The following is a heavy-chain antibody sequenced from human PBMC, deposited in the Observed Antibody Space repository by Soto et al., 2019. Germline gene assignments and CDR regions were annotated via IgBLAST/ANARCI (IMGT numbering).Heavy chain of an antibody. CDR2: IVVGSGNT. CDR3: AAAGLATPPAYYYYYYGMDV. V-gene: IGHV1-58*01. J-gene: IGHJ6*02. CDR1: GFTFTSPA. Sequence: SVQVSCKDSGFTFTSPAVQWVRQARGQRLEWIGWIVVGSGNTNYAQKFQERVTITRDMSTSTAYMELSSLRSEDTAVYYCAAAGLATPPAYYYYYYGMDVWGQGTTVTVSS.